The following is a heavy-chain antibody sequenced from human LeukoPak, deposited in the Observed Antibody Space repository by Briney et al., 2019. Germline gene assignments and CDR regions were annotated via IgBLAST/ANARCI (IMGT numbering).Heavy chain of an antibody. V-gene: IGHV1-2*02. Sequence: ASVKVSCKASGYTFTGYYMHWVRQAPGQGLEWMGWINPNSGGTNYAQKFQGRVTMARDTSISTAYMELSRLRSDDTAVYYCARDSEADCGGDCSNDYWGQGTLVTVSS. CDR3: ARDSEADCGGDCSNDY. CDR1: GYTFTGYY. CDR2: INPNSGGT. D-gene: IGHD2-21*01. J-gene: IGHJ4*02.